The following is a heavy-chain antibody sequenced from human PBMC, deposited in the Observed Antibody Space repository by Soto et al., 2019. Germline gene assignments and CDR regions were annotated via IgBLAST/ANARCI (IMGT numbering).Heavy chain of an antibody. CDR2: IIPMFGTP. Sequence: QVQLVQSGAEVKEPGSSVKVCCKASGCTFSTYSISWVRQAPGQGLEWMGMIIPMFGTPDYAQKSQGRITITADESTSTVYMELSRLRSEDTAVYYCAREGGAYSSGWRYFDYWGQGTLVTVSS. CDR1: GCTFSTYS. J-gene: IGHJ4*02. CDR3: AREGGAYSSGWRYFDY. D-gene: IGHD6-19*01. V-gene: IGHV1-69*18.